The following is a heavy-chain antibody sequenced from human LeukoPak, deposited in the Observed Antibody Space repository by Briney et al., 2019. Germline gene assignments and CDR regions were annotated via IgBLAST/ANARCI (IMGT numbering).Heavy chain of an antibody. CDR3: ASTYCSGGSCSIDY. CDR1: GGSISSGSYY. D-gene: IGHD2-15*01. J-gene: IGHJ4*02. V-gene: IGHV4-61*02. CDR2: IYTSGST. Sequence: SQTLSLTCTVSGGSISSGSYYWSWIRQPAGTGLEWIGRIYTSGSTNYNPSLKSRVTISVDTSKNQFSLKLSSATTADTAVYYCASTYCSGGSCSIDYWGQGTLVTVSS.